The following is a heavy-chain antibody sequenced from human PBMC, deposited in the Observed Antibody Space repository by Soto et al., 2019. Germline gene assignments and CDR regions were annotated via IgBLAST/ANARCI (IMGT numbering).Heavy chain of an antibody. CDR1: GYTFTSYY. V-gene: IGHV1-46*01. D-gene: IGHD3-3*01. CDR2: INPSGGST. J-gene: IGHJ6*02. CDR3: ARDVETRITIFGVVMDTYYYYGMDV. Sequence: ASVKVSCKASGYTFTSYYMHWVRQAPGQGLEWMGIINPSGGSTSYAQKFRGRVTMTRDTSTSTVYMELSSLRSEDTAVYYCARDVETRITIFGVVMDTYYYYGMDVWGQGTTVTVSS.